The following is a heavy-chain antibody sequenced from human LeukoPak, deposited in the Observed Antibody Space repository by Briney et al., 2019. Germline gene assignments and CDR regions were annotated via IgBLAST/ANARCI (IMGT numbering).Heavy chain of an antibody. D-gene: IGHD3-10*01. CDR2: ISGSGTI. J-gene: IGHJ5*02. CDR1: GGSISSYY. CDR3: ARDSGTTGEVKFDP. Sequence: SETLSLTCTVSGGSISSYYWNWIRQPAGKGLEWIGRISGSGTITYNPALQSRLTISIDTSKNQFSLKLMSVTAADTAVYYCARDSGTTGEVKFDPWGREPWSPSPQ. V-gene: IGHV4-4*07.